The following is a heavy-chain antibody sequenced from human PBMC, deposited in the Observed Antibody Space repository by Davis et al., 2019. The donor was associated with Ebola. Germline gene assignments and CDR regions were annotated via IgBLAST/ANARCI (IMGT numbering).Heavy chain of an antibody. CDR2: IYPGDSDI. D-gene: IGHD6-13*01. Sequence: GESLKIPCKGPGYSFTCYWIGWVRQLPGKGLEWMGIIYPGDSDIRYSPSFQGQVTISADKSISTAYLQWSSLKASDTAMYYCAGSGSGIAALFDPWGQGTLVTVSS. CDR3: AGSGSGIAALFDP. V-gene: IGHV5-51*01. J-gene: IGHJ5*02. CDR1: GYSFTCYW.